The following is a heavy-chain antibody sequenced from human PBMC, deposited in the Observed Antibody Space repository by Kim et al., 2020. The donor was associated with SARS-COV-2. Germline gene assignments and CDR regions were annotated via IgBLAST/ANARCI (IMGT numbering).Heavy chain of an antibody. V-gene: IGHV4-61*01. CDR1: GGSVNSGPYY. J-gene: IGHJ6*02. CDR3: ARESNLLVRGTSGLLDHYNALDV. D-gene: IGHD3-10*01. Sequence: SETLSLTCTISGGSVNSGPYYWTWIRQPPGKPLEWIGYMHYSGSTTYNPSLKSRVAISGDTSKKHFSLKLSSVTAADTAVYYCARESNLLVRGTSGLLDHYNALDVWGQGTTVTVSS. CDR2: MHYSGST.